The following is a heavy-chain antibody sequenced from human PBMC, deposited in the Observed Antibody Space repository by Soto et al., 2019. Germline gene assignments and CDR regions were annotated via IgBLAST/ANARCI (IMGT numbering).Heavy chain of an antibody. CDR2: MYYSGST. D-gene: IGHD7-27*01. J-gene: IGHJ4*02. CDR1: GGSISSSNYF. V-gene: IGHV4-39*02. CDR3: ARGPSGDKVDY. Sequence: PSETQSLTSPVSGGSISSSNYFWGWIRQPPGKGLEWIGSMYYSGSTYYNPSLKSRVTISVDTSKNQFSLKLSSVTAADTAVYYCARGPSGDKVDYWGQGIQVTVSS.